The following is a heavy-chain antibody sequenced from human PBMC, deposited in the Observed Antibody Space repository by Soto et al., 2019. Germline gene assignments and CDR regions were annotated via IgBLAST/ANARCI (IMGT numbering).Heavy chain of an antibody. CDR3: AKGGGYCSGGSCEYLDY. V-gene: IGHV3-30*18. CDR1: GFTFSSYG. CDR2: ISYDGSNK. D-gene: IGHD2-15*01. Sequence: QVQLVESGGGVVQPGRSLRLSCAASGFTFSSYGMHWVRQAPGKGLEWVAVISYDGSNKYYADSVKGRFTISRHNSKNTLYLQMNSLRAEDTAVYYCAKGGGYCSGGSCEYLDYWGQGTLVTVSS. J-gene: IGHJ4*02.